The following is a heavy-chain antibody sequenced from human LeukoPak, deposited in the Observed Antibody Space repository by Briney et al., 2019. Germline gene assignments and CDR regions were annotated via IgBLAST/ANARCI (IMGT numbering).Heavy chain of an antibody. V-gene: IGHV4-4*08. D-gene: IGHD2-2*01. CDR3: ARRVPAASGGGFDY. CDR2: VNAVGST. CDR1: GGSLSGYY. Sequence: SETLSLTCAVSGGSLSGYYWNWIRQPPGKGLEWIGYVNAVGSTKYNPSLSSRLTISVDKSKNQFSLKLNSVTAADSAVYFYARRVPAASGGGFDYWGQGTLVAVSS. J-gene: IGHJ4*02.